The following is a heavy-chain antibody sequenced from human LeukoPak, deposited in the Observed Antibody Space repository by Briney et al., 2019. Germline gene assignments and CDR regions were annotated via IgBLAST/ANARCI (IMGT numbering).Heavy chain of an antibody. CDR1: GYTFTGYY. J-gene: IGHJ5*02. D-gene: IGHD2-2*01. CDR3: ARVPAAANWFDP. Sequence: ASVKVSCKASGYTFTGYYMHWVRQAPGQGLEWMGRINPNSGGTNYAQKFQGRVTMTRDTAISTAYMELNRLRSDDTAVYYCARVPAAANWFDPWGQGTLVTVSS. V-gene: IGHV1-2*06. CDR2: INPNSGGT.